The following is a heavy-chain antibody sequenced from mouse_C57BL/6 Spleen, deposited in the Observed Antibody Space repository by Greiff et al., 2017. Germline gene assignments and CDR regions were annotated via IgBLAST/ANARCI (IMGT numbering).Heavy chain of an antibody. CDR3: TRYDTTVVAGNFDY. D-gene: IGHD1-1*01. CDR2: IDPETGGT. Sequence: QVQLQQSGAELVRPGASVTLSCKASGYTFTDYEMHWVKQTPVHGLEWIGAIDPETGGTAYNQKFKGKAILTADKSSSTAYMELRSLTSEDSAVYYYTRYDTTVVAGNFDYWGQGTTLTVSS. V-gene: IGHV1-15*01. CDR1: GYTFTDYE. J-gene: IGHJ2*01.